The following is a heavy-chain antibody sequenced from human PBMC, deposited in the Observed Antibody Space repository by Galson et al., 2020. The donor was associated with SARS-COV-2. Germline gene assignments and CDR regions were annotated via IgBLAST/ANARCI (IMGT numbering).Heavy chain of an antibody. CDR1: GFTFTRFA. CDR2: ISYDGSTK. D-gene: IGHD5-12*01. V-gene: IGHV3-30*01. J-gene: IGHJ4*02. CDR3: AREIRRGYRGYTYYFDY. Sequence: GSLRLSCAASGFTFTRFAMHWVRQAPGKGLEWVAVISYDGSTKYYADSVKGRFTISRDNSKNTLYLQMNSLRAEDTALYYCAREIRRGYRGYTYYFDYWGQGTLVTVSS.